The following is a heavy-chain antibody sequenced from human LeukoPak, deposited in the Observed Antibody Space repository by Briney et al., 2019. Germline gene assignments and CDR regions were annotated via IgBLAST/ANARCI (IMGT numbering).Heavy chain of an antibody. V-gene: IGHV3-23*01. CDR1: GFTFSTYA. Sequence: GGSLRLSCAASGFTFSTYAMSWVRQAPGKGLEWVSTISGSGGSTYYADSVKGRFIISRDNSKNTLYLQMNSLRAEDTAVYYCAKDPVRYFDWNSGTHNAFDIWGQGTMVTVSS. CDR2: ISGSGGST. D-gene: IGHD3-9*01. J-gene: IGHJ3*02. CDR3: AKDPVRYFDWNSGTHNAFDI.